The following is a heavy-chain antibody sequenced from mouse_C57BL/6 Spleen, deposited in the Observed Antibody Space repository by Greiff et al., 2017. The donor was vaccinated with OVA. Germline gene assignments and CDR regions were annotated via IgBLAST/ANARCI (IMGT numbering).Heavy chain of an antibody. CDR1: GYTFPSYR. V-gene: IGHV1-53*01. D-gene: IGHD1-1*01. J-gene: IGHJ2*01. CDR2: INPSNGGT. CDR3: TRVYGSSSYFDF. Sequence: VQLQQPGTELVKPGASVTLSCQASGYTFPSYRMHWVKQRPGQGLEWIGNINPSNGGTNYNEKFKSKATLTVAISSSTASMQLSSLTSEDSAVNCFTRVYGSSSYFDFWGPGTTLTVSA.